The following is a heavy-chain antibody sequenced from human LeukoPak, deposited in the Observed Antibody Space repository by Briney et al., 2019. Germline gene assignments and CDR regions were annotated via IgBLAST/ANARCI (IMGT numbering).Heavy chain of an antibody. V-gene: IGHV3-21*01. CDR1: GFTFSSYS. CDR2: ISSSSSYI. D-gene: IGHD2-15*01. Sequence: PGGSLRLSCAASGFTFSSYSMNWVRQAPGKGLVWVSSISSSSSYIYYADSVKGRFTISRDNAKNSLYLQMNSLRAEDTAVYYCARQTPLGSGRNFDYWGQGTLVTVSS. J-gene: IGHJ4*02. CDR3: ARQTPLGSGRNFDY.